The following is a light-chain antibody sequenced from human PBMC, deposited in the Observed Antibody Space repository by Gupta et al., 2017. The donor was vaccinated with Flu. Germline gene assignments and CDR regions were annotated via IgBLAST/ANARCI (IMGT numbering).Light chain of an antibody. CDR1: QSISPN. Sequence: GERATLSCRASQSISPNLAWYQQKPGQAPRLLIYDASTRAAGFPARFSGYGSGTEFTLTISSLQSEDFAVYYCQQYNKWPATFGGGTKVEIK. J-gene: IGKJ4*01. V-gene: IGKV3-15*01. CDR2: DAS. CDR3: QQYNKWPAT.